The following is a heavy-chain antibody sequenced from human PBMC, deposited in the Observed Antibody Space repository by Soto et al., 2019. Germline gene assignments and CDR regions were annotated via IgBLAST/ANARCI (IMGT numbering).Heavy chain of an antibody. Sequence: SETLSLTCTVSGGSISSYYWSWIRQPPGRGLEWIGYIYYSGSTNYNPSLKSRVTISVDTSKNQFSLKVSSVTAADTAVYYCARQRYYDENTAVWGKGTTVTVSS. J-gene: IGHJ6*03. D-gene: IGHD3-3*01. CDR1: GGSISSYY. V-gene: IGHV4-59*01. CDR2: IYYSGST. CDR3: ARQRYYDENTAV.